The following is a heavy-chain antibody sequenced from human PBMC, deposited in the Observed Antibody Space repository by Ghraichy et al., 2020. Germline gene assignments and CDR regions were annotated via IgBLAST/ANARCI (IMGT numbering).Heavy chain of an antibody. Sequence: SGPTLVKPTQTLTLTCTFSGFSLSSIGASVGWIRQPPGKAPEWLALIYWDDEKRYIPSLESRLTITKDTSKNQVVLIMTNMDPVDTGSYFCSRLEYRGGDRYFDYWGQGTLVTVAS. D-gene: IGHD2-21*01. CDR1: GFSLSSIGAS. CDR3: SRLEYRGGDRYFDY. CDR2: IYWDDEK. V-gene: IGHV2-5*02. J-gene: IGHJ4*02.